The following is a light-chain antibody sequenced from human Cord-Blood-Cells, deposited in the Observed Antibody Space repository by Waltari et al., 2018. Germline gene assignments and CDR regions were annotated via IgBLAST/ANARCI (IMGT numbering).Light chain of an antibody. CDR3: SSYTSSSTLV. Sequence: QSALTQPASVSGSPGQSITISCTGTSSDVGGYNYVSWYQQHPGKAPKLMIYDVSNRPSGVSSRFSGSKSGNTASLTISGLQAEDEADYDCSSYTSSSTLVFGTGTKVTVL. CDR2: DVS. J-gene: IGLJ1*01. V-gene: IGLV2-14*01. CDR1: SSDVGGYNY.